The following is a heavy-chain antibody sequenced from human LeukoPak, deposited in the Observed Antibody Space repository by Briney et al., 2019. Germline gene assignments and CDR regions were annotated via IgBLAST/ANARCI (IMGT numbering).Heavy chain of an antibody. CDR3: ARAAAETGAFRDNWFDP. J-gene: IGHJ5*02. Sequence: GGSLRLSCAASGFTFSSHDMHWVRQAPGKGLEWVAVVSNDGKNKIYADSVKGRFTISRDNSRNTLYLQMNSLRPEDTALYYCARAAAETGAFRDNWFDPWGQGTLVTVSS. D-gene: IGHD6-19*01. CDR2: VSNDGKNK. V-gene: IGHV3-30*03. CDR1: GFTFSSHD.